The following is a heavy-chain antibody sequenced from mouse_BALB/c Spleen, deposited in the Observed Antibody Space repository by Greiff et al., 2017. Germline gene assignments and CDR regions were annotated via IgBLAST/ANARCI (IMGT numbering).Heavy chain of an antibody. J-gene: IGHJ4*01. V-gene: IGHV5-17*02. CDR2: ISSGSSTI. CDR3: ARSGSSAYAMDY. D-gene: IGHD1-1*01. Sequence: EVKLMESGGGLVQPGGSRKLSCAASGFTFSSFGMHWVRQAPEKGLEWVAYISSGSSTIYYADTVKGRFTISRDNPKNNLFLQMTSLRSEDTAMYYCARSGSSAYAMDYWGQGTSVTVSS. CDR1: GFTFSSFG.